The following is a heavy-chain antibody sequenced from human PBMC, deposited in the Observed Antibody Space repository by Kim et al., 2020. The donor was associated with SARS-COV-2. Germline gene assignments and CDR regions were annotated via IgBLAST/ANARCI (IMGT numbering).Heavy chain of an antibody. Sequence: SETLSLTCTVSGGSISSGGYYWSWIRQHPGKGLEWIGYIYYSGSTYYNPSLKSRVTISVDTSKNQFSLKLSSVTAADTAVYYCAGATYYDILTAYYYYGMDVWGQGTTVTVSS. J-gene: IGHJ6*02. CDR1: GGSISSGGYY. D-gene: IGHD3-9*01. CDR2: IYYSGST. V-gene: IGHV4-31*03. CDR3: AGATYYDILTAYYYYGMDV.